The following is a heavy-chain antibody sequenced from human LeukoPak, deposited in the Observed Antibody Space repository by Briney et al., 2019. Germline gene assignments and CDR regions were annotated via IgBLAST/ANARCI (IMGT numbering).Heavy chain of an antibody. CDR3: ARGGGYASPIGY. CDR1: GGSISSYY. D-gene: IGHD5-12*01. Sequence: SETLPLTCTVSGGSISSYYWSWIRQPPGKGLEWIGYIYHSGSTNYNPSLKSRVTISVDTSKNQFSLKLSSATAADTAVYYCARGGGYASPIGYWGQGALVTVSS. V-gene: IGHV4-59*01. J-gene: IGHJ4*02. CDR2: IYHSGST.